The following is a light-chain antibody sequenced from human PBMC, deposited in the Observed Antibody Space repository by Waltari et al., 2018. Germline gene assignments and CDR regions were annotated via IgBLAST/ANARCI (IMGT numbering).Light chain of an antibody. Sequence: CRFSEQGSLSYVAWFQQKPGEAPRLVIQVASSRAAGIPGMFSGSGSGADFTLTISRLEPEECAVYFWQEYAYTPIIFGQGTRLEIK. J-gene: IGKJ5*01. V-gene: IGKV3-20*01. CDR2: VAS. CDR3: QEYAYTPII. CDR1: EQGSLSY.